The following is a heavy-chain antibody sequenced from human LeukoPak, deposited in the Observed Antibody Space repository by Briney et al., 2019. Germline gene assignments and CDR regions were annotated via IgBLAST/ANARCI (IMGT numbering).Heavy chain of an antibody. CDR1: GYIFTSYG. V-gene: IGHV1-18*01. J-gene: IGHJ4*02. CDR3: ARVLYDSSGYYSRQIDY. CDR2: ISTNNGNT. D-gene: IGHD3-22*01. Sequence: ASVKVSCKASGYIFTSYGIIWVRQAPGQGLEWMGWISTNNGNTNYAQKFQGRVTTTTDTSTSTAYMEVRSLRSDDTAVYYCARVLYDSSGYYSRQIDYWGQGTLITVSS.